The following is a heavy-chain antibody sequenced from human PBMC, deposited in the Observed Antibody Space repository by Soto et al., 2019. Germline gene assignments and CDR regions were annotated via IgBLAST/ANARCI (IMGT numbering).Heavy chain of an antibody. CDR3: AVAAVREIMAQESSGMAV. D-gene: IGHD3-10*01. J-gene: IGHJ6*02. V-gene: IGHV1-69*01. CDR2: IMPTVDSA. CDR1: GGTLSDYA. Sequence: QVQLVQSGAEVKTPGSSVKVSCKASGGTLSDYAISWVRQAPGQGLEWMGGIMPTVDSANYAQNFQGRLTISADELTSTANLELSSVRSDDTAVYYCAVAAVREIMAQESSGMAVWGQGATVIVSS.